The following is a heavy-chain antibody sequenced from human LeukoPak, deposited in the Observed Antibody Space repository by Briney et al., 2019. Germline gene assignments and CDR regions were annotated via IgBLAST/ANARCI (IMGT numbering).Heavy chain of an antibody. J-gene: IGHJ6*02. V-gene: IGHV1-18*01. D-gene: IGHD2-2*02. CDR3: ARDLPYCSSTSCYNPHCYYYYGMDV. CDR2: ISAYNGNT. CDR1: GYTFTSYG. Sequence: ASVKVSCKASGYTFTSYGIIWVRQAPGQGLEWMGWISAYNGNTNYAQKLQGRVTMTTDTSTSTAYMELRSLRSDDTAVYYCARDLPYCSSTSCYNPHCYYYYGMDVWGQGTTVTVSS.